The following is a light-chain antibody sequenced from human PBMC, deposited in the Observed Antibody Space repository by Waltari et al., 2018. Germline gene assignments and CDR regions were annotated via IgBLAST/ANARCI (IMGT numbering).Light chain of an antibody. CDR3: QQYNSPTYT. Sequence: DIQMTQSPSTLSASVGDRFTIPCRASQSVSSWLAWYQQKPGKAPRLLIYKASSLQSGVPSRFSGSGSGTEFTLTISSLQPDDFAAYYCQQYNSPTYTFGQGTKLEIK. V-gene: IGKV1-5*03. CDR2: KAS. J-gene: IGKJ2*01. CDR1: QSVSSW.